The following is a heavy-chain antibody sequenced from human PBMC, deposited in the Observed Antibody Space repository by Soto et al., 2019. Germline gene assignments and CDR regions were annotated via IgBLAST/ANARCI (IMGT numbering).Heavy chain of an antibody. V-gene: IGHV3-30*04. CDR2: ISYDGRNK. Sequence: QVQLVESGGGVVQPGRSLRLSCAASGFTFSSYAMHWVRQAPGKGLEWVAVISYDGRNKYYADSVKGRFTISRDNSKKTLYLQMXSLRAXDTAVYYCAREAEAFDYWGQGTLVTVSS. CDR1: GFTFSSYA. J-gene: IGHJ4*02. CDR3: AREAEAFDY.